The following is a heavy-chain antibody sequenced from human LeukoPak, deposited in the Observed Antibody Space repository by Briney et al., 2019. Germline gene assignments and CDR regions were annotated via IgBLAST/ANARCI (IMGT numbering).Heavy chain of an antibody. V-gene: IGHV1-18*01. CDR1: GYTFTSYG. J-gene: IGHJ5*02. D-gene: IGHD3-22*01. CDR2: ISAYNGNT. Sequence: EAPVKVSCKASGYTFTSYGISWVRQAPGQGLEWMGWISAYNGNTNYAQKLQGRVTMTTDTSTSTAYMELRSLRSDDTAVYYCARDYYDSSGYYFGGRFDPWVQGTLVTVSS. CDR3: ARDYYDSSGYYFGGRFDP.